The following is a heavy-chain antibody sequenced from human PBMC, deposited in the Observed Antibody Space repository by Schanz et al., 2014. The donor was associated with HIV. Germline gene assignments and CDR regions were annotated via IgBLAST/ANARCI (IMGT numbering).Heavy chain of an antibody. J-gene: IGHJ6*02. D-gene: IGHD2-8*01. V-gene: IGHV1-2*02. CDR1: GYSFNDYY. CDR2: INPNSGAT. Sequence: QVQLVQSGAEVKKPGASVRLSCKASGYSFNDYYIHWVRQAPGQGLEWMGWINPNSGATDSAQKFQGRVTMTRDTSISTAFMELSSLRSDDTAVYYCARDTNFVLDVWGQGTTVTVSS. CDR3: ARDTNFVLDV.